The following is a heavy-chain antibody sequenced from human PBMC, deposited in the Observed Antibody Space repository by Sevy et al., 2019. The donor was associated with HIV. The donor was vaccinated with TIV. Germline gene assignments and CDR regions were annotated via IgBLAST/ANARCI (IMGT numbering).Heavy chain of an antibody. D-gene: IGHD6-19*01. CDR2: ISGSGEST. V-gene: IGHV3-23*01. Sequence: GGSLRLSCAASGFTFGNYAMNWVRQAPGKGLEWVSGISGSGESTYYADSVKGRFIISRDSSKNTVYLQMNSLRAEDTAIYYCAQDQEVTGWYSEFFHHWGQGTLVTVSS. J-gene: IGHJ1*01. CDR1: GFTFGNYA. CDR3: AQDQEVTGWYSEFFHH.